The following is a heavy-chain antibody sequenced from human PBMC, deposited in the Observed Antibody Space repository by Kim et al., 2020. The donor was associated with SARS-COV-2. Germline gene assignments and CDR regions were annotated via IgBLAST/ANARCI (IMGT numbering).Heavy chain of an antibody. J-gene: IGHJ3*02. CDR1: GFTFSSYG. CDR3: ARELYWNSCAFDI. Sequence: GGSLRLSCAASGFTFSSYGMHWVRQAPGKGLEWVAVIWYDGSNKYYADSVKGRFTISRDNSKNTLYLQMNSLRAEDTAVYYCARELYWNSCAFDIWGQGTMVTVSS. V-gene: IGHV3-33*01. D-gene: IGHD1-1*01. CDR2: IWYDGSNK.